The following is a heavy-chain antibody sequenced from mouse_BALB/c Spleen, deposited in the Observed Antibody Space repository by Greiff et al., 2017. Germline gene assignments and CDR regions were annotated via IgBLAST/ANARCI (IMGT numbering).Heavy chain of an antibody. CDR2: IWAGGST. CDR1: GFSLTSYG. D-gene: IGHD1-1*01. CDR3: AREEFITTVGDY. V-gene: IGHV2-9*02. J-gene: IGHJ4*01. Sequence: VQGVESGPGLVAPSQSLSITCTVSGFSLTSYGVHWVRQPPGKGLEWLGVIWAGGSTNYNSALMSRLSISKDNSKSQVFLKMNSLQTDDTAMYYCAREEFITTVGDYWGQGTSVTVSS.